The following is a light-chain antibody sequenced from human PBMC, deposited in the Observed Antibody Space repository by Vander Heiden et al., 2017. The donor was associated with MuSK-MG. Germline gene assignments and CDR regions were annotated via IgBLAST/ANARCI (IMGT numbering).Light chain of an antibody. CDR2: AAS. V-gene: IGKV1-39*01. CDR3: QQSDSTSWT. J-gene: IGKJ1*01. CDR1: QSISSY. Sequence: DIQMTQSPSSLSASVGDRVTITCRASQSISSYLNWYQQKPGKAPKLLIYAASSLQSGVPSRFSGSASGTDFTLTISMLHPEDFATYYCQQSDSTSWTFGQGTKVEIK.